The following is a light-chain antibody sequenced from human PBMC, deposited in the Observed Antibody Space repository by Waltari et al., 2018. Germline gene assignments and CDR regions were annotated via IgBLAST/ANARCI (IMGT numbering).Light chain of an antibody. CDR3: QQYSSLPLT. J-gene: IGKJ3*01. V-gene: IGKV3-20*01. Sequence: ESVLTQSPGTLSWSPGERATTSCRASRSVSNSSLAWYQQKPGQAPRLLIYGASSRATGIPDRFSGSGSGTDFSLTISRLEPEDFAVYYCQQYSSLPLTFGPGTKVDLK. CDR1: RSVSNSS. CDR2: GAS.